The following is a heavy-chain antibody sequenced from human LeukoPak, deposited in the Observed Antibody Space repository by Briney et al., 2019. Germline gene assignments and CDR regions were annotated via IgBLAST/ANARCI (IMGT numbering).Heavy chain of an antibody. V-gene: IGHV3-23*01. Sequence: GPLRLSCPASGFTFSTYAMNWVRQAPAKGLEWVSTIGGGGPITDYADSVKDRFTISRDNSKNTLYLQMNSLRAEDTAVYFCARGFLGGTDQYFDSWGQGTLVTVSS. CDR1: GFTFSTYA. D-gene: IGHD6-19*01. CDR3: ARGFLGGTDQYFDS. CDR2: IGGGGPIT. J-gene: IGHJ4*02.